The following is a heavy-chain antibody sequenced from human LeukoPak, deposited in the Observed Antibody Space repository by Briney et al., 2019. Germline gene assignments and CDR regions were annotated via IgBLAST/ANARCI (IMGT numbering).Heavy chain of an antibody. CDR1: GVSVSSSSYY. Sequence: SETLCLTCTVSGVSVSSSSYYWGWIRQPPGKGLEWIGSIYYSCRNYYKPSFKSRITISEDTPKNQFFLKLSSVTAADTAVYYFARPPHLDSAVGDYWGQGTLVSVSS. CDR3: ARPPHLDSAVGDY. D-gene: IGHD3-22*01. J-gene: IGHJ4*02. V-gene: IGHV4-39*01. CDR2: IYYSCRN.